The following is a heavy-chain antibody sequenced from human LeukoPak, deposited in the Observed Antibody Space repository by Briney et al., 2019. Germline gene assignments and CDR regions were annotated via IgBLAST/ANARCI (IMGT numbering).Heavy chain of an antibody. CDR1: GYTFTSYY. J-gene: IGHJ4*02. V-gene: IGHV1-46*01. CDR3: ATKMAEHSSGHY. CDR2: INPSGGST. D-gene: IGHD6-19*01. Sequence: ASVKVSCKASGYTFTSYYMHWVRQAPGQRLEWMGIINPSGGSTSYAQKFQGRVTMTRGTSTSTVYMELSSLRSEDTAVYYCATKMAEHSSGHYWGQGTLVTVSS.